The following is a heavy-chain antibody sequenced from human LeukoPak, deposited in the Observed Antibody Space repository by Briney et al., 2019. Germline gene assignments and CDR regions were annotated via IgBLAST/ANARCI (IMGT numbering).Heavy chain of an antibody. D-gene: IGHD6-19*01. CDR3: ARQGSGWEFDQ. J-gene: IGHJ4*01. CDR2: ISSNGGST. Sequence: GGSLRLSCAASGFTFSSHSMHWVRQAPGKGLEYVSGISSNGGSTYYAKSVKGRFTISRDNSKNTLDLQMGSLRVDDMAVYYCARQGSGWEFDQWGHGTLVTVSS. CDR1: GFTFSSHS. V-gene: IGHV3-64*01.